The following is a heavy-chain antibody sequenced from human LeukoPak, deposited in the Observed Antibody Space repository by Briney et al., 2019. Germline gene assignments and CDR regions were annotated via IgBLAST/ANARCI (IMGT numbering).Heavy chain of an antibody. CDR2: ISAYNGDT. Sequence: GASVKVSCKASGYTFNSFGIIWVRQAPGQGLEWMGWISAYNGDTNYAQKLQGRVTMTTDTSTSTAYMELRSLRSDDTAVYFCARDFYYDSSVPGTNYGMDVWGQGTTVTVSS. CDR3: ARDFYYDSSVPGTNYGMDV. D-gene: IGHD3-22*01. CDR1: GYTFNSFG. V-gene: IGHV1-18*01. J-gene: IGHJ6*02.